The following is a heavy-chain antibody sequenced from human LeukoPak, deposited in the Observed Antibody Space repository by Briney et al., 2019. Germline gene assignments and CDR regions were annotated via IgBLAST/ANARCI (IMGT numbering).Heavy chain of an antibody. D-gene: IGHD6-13*01. CDR3: ARQSSSSFYYFDF. Sequence: GESLKISCKGSGYSLNTYRIGWVRQMPGKGLEWMGIIYPGDSDTRYSPSFQGQVTISADKSVSTAYLQWSSLKASDAGTYYCARQSSSSFYYFDFWGHGTLVTVSS. CDR1: GYSLNTYR. J-gene: IGHJ4*01. V-gene: IGHV5-51*01. CDR2: IYPGDSDT.